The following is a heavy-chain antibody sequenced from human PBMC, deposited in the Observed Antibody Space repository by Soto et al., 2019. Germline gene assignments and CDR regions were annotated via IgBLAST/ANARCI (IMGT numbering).Heavy chain of an antibody. CDR2: ISHDGSVT. CDR3: AKGWGSSGWYNWFDP. CDR1: GFTFSTSG. Sequence: QVQMVESGGGVVQPGTSLRLSCATSGFTFSTSGMHWVRQAPGKGLEWVAMISHDGSVTYYTDSVQGRFTISRDTPKNTLYLQMNSLRDEDTAVYYYAKGWGSSGWYNWFDPWGQGTRVTVS. V-gene: IGHV3-30*18. J-gene: IGHJ5*02. D-gene: IGHD6-13*01.